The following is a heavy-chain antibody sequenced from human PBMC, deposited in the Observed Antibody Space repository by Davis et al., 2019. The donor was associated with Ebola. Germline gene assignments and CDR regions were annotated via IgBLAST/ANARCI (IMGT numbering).Heavy chain of an antibody. CDR3: AKRVTMTTVTLGY. CDR2: ISGSGGST. V-gene: IGHV3-23*01. J-gene: IGHJ4*02. Sequence: GESLKISCAASGFTFSSYAMSWVRQAPGKGLEWVSAISGSGGSTYYADSVKGRFTISRDNSKNTLYLQMNSLRAEDTAVYYCAKRVTMTTVTLGYWGQGTLVTVSS. D-gene: IGHD4-17*01. CDR1: GFTFSSYA.